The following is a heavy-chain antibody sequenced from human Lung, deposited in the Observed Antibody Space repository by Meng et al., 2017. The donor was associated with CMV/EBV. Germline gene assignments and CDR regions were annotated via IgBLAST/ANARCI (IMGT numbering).Heavy chain of an antibody. D-gene: IGHD3-3*01. V-gene: IGHV3-30-3*01. CDR2: ISFDGINK. J-gene: IGHJ4*02. CDR3: ASSVTIFGVDY. CDR1: GFTFSNNA. Sequence: GGSLRLXCGASGFTFSNNAMQWVRQAPGKGLEWLAVISFDGINKYYAESVKGRFTISRDNSKQTLYLQMNSLRGEDTAVYYCASSVTIFGVDYWGQGTLVTVSS.